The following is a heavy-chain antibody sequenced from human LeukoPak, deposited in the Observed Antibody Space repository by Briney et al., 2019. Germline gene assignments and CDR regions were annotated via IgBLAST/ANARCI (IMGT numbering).Heavy chain of an antibody. V-gene: IGHV1-18*01. CDR3: AREVGGAAAGSPHYFDY. J-gene: IGHJ4*02. CDR1: GYTFTSYG. CDR2: ISAYNGNT. D-gene: IGHD6-13*01. Sequence: ASVKVSCKASGYTFTSYGISWVRQAPGQGLEWMGWISAYNGNTNYAQKLQGRVTMTRDMSTSTVYMELSSLRSEDTAVYYCAREVGGAAAGSPHYFDYWGQGTLVTVSS.